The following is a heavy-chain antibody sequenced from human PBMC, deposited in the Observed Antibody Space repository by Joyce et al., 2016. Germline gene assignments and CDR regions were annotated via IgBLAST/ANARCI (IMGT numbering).Heavy chain of an antibody. V-gene: IGHV4-39*07. CDR1: GGSIRSSNSY. D-gene: IGHD3-16*01. CDR3: AREVVNRGGDYIDF. CDR2: IYYAEIT. Sequence: QLQLQESGPGLVKPSETLSLTCSVSGGSIRSSNSYWGWFRQSPGKGLEWIVAIYYAEITFFNPSLRSRVTMSVDTSNNQFSLKLNSVTAADTAMYYCAREVVNRGGDYIDFWGQGALIIVSP. J-gene: IGHJ4*02.